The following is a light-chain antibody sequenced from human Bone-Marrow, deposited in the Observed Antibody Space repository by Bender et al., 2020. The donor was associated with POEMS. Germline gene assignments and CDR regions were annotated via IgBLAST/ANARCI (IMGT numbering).Light chain of an antibody. J-gene: IGLJ3*02. CDR2: EVN. CDR1: SSDVGTYDY. Sequence: QSALTQPPSASGSPGQSVTISCTGTSSDVGTYDYVSWYQHHPGKAPKLVIYEVNKWPSGVSNRFSGSKSGNTASLTISGLQAEDEADYYCCSYARSSTLVFGGGTKLTVL. CDR3: CSYARSSTLV. V-gene: IGLV2-23*02.